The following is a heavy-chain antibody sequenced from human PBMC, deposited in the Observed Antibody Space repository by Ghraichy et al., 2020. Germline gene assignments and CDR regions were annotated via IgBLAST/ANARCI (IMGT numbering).Heavy chain of an antibody. CDR2: IYSSGTT. CDR3: ARPPPTIGLFDAYDI. J-gene: IGHJ3*02. Sequence: SETLSLTCSVSGGSISSSSYYWGWFRQPPGKGLEWIGSIYSSGTTYYNPSLKSRITISMDTSKNQVSLKLTSVTAADTAVYFCARPPPTIGLFDAYDIWGQGTMVTVFS. D-gene: IGHD5-24*01. CDR1: GGSISSSSYY. V-gene: IGHV4-39*01.